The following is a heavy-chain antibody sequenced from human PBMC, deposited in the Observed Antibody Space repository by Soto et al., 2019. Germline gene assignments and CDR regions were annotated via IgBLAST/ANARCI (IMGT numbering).Heavy chain of an antibody. Sequence: ASVKVSCKASGYTFTSYGISWVRQAPGQGLEWMGWISAYNGNTNYAQKLQGRVTMTTDTSTSTAYMELRSLRSDDTAVYYCARDRYDILTGPNYYGMDVWGQGTTVTGLL. CDR3: ARDRYDILTGPNYYGMDV. J-gene: IGHJ6*02. CDR2: ISAYNGNT. V-gene: IGHV1-18*01. D-gene: IGHD3-9*01. CDR1: GYTFTSYG.